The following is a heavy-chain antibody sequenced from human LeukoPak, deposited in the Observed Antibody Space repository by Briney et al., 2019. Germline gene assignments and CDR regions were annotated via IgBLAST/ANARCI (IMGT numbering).Heavy chain of an antibody. CDR1: GGSISSDDYY. CDR2: IYYSGST. J-gene: IGHJ4*02. V-gene: IGHV4-31*03. Sequence: SETLSLTCTVSGGSISSDDYYWSWIRQHPGKGLEWIGYIYYSGSTYYNPSLKSRVTISIDTSKNQFSLKLSSVTAADTAVYYCARGESPRNSYGYLDYWGQGTMVTVSS. D-gene: IGHD5-18*01. CDR3: ARGESPRNSYGYLDY.